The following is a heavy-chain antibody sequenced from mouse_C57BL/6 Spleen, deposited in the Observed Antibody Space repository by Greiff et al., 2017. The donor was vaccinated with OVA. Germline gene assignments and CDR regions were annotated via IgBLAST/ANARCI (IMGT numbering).Heavy chain of an antibody. D-gene: IGHD2-5*01. Sequence: EVKLQESGPVLVKPGASVKMSCKASGYTFTDYYMNWVKQSHGKSLEWIGVINPYNGGTSYNQKFKGKATLTVDKSSSTAYMELNSLTSEDSAVYYCARSKGSNYVFDYWGQGTTLTVSS. CDR1: GYTFTDYY. CDR3: ARSKGSNYVFDY. CDR2: INPYNGGT. J-gene: IGHJ2*01. V-gene: IGHV1-19*01.